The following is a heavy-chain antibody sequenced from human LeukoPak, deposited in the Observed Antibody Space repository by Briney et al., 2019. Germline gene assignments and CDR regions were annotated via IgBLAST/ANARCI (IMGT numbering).Heavy chain of an antibody. CDR2: INPNSGAT. V-gene: IGHV1-2*02. Sequence: ASVKVSCKAARYTFTGHYMHWVRQAPGQGLEWMGLINPNSGATNYAQNFQGRVTMTRDTSITTAYMEVSRLRSDDTAVYYCARAIGAGSYYRGQIDYWGQGTLVTVSS. J-gene: IGHJ4*02. D-gene: IGHD3-10*01. CDR1: RYTFTGHY. CDR3: ARAIGAGSYYRGQIDY.